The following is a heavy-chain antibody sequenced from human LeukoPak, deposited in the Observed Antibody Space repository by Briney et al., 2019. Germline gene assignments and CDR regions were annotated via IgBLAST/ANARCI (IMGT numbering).Heavy chain of an antibody. D-gene: IGHD5-12*01. Sequence: SETLSLTCTVSGGSISSSSFYWDWIRQPPGKGLEGSGTIFYSGSTYYNPSLKSRITISVDTSKNQFSLKLSSVTAADTAVYYCARHSRSGYSDYESAFDIWGQGTMVIVSS. CDR3: ARHSRSGYSDYESAFDI. J-gene: IGHJ3*02. CDR1: GGSISSSSFY. CDR2: IFYSGST. V-gene: IGHV4-39*01.